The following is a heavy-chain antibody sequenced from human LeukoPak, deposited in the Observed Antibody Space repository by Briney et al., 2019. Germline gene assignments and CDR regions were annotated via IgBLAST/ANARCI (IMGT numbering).Heavy chain of an antibody. V-gene: IGHV3-7*02. CDR3: ARVYYDSSGYHNWFDT. J-gene: IGHJ5*02. D-gene: IGHD3-22*01. CDR1: GVTFSRYW. CDR2: IKEDGSEK. Sequence: GGSLRLSCAASGVTFSRYWMTWVRQAPGKGLEWVANIKEDGSEKNYVDSVKGRFTISRDNAKNSLYLQVNSLRAEDTAVYYCARVYYDSSGYHNWFDTWGQGTLVTVSS.